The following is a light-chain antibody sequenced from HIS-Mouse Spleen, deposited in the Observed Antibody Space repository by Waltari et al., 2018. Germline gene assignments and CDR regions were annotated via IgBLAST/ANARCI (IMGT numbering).Light chain of an antibody. CDR1: SSDVGGYTS. CDR2: AVS. V-gene: IGLV2-8*01. J-gene: IGLJ2*01. Sequence: QSALTQPPSASGSPGQSVTISCTGTSSDVGGYTSVSWYQQHPGKAPKLMIYAVSKRPSGVPDRFSGSKSGNTASLTVSGLQAEDEADYYCSSYAGSNIVVFGGGTKLTVL. CDR3: SSYAGSNIVV.